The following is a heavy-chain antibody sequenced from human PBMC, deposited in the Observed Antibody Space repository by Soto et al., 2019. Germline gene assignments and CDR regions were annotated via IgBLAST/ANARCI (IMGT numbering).Heavy chain of an antibody. CDR1: GFTFSSYA. CDR2: SSSGDIT. CDR3: AKTRPIAAPGPFDS. V-gene: IGHV3-23*01. Sequence: EVQLLESGGGLVQPGGSLRLSCAASGFTFSSYALNWVRQAPGKGLEWVSASSSGDITYYADSVRGRFPISRDNSKNTLYLQMNSLRAEDTAVYYCAKTRPIAAPGPFDSWGQGTLVTVSS. J-gene: IGHJ4*02. D-gene: IGHD6-13*01.